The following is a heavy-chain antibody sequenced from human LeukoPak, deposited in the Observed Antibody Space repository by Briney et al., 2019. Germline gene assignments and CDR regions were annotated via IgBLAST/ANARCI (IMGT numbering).Heavy chain of an antibody. Sequence: SETLSLTCTVSGGSISSSSYYWGWIRQPPGRGLEWIGSIYYSGSTYYNPSLKSRVTISVDTSKNQFSLKLSSVTAADTAVYYCARDVAVAGTGRDYWGQGTLVTVSS. V-gene: IGHV4-39*07. J-gene: IGHJ4*02. CDR3: ARDVAVAGTGRDY. CDR2: IYYSGST. CDR1: GGSISSSSYY. D-gene: IGHD6-19*01.